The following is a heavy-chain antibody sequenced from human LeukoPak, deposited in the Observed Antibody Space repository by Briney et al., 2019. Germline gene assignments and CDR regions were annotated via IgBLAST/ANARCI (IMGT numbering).Heavy chain of an antibody. CDR1: GFTFSTYA. D-gene: IGHD2-15*01. CDR3: AKGSYCSGGSCYYYYYGMDV. CDR2: ISGSGGYT. J-gene: IGHJ6*04. V-gene: IGHV3-23*01. Sequence: PGGSLRLSCAAPGFTFSTYAMTWVRQAPGMGLEWVSAISGSGGYTYYTDSVKGRFTISRDNSKNTLYLQMNSLRAEDTAVYYCAKGSYCSGGSCYYYYYGMDVWGKGTTVTVSS.